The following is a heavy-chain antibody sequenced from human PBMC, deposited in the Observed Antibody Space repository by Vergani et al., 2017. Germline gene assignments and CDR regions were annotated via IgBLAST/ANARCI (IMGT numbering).Heavy chain of an antibody. V-gene: IGHV3-23*01. J-gene: IGHJ4*02. CDR1: GFTFSSYA. CDR2: IRGSGGRT. Sequence: EVQLLESGGGLVQPGGSLRLSCAASGFTFSSYAMSLVRQAPGKGREWVSAIRGSGGRTYYADSVKGRFTISRDTAKNTLYLQMNGRGCGDTSVYYCAKGSGSGSYVFDYWGQGTLVTVSS. CDR3: AKGSGSGSYVFDY. D-gene: IGHD3-10*01.